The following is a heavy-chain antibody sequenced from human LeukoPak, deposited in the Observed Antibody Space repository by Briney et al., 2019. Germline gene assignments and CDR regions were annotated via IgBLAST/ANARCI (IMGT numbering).Heavy chain of an antibody. CDR1: GYTFTSYY. CDR3: ARGGIVGATIDWFDP. V-gene: IGHV1-69*13. J-gene: IGHJ5*02. CDR2: IIPIFGTA. Sequence: SVKVSCKASGYTFTSYYMHWVRQAPGQGLEWMGGIIPIFGTANYAQKFQGRVTITADESTSTAYMELSSLRSEDTAVYYCARGGIVGATIDWFDPWGQGTLVTVSS. D-gene: IGHD1-26*01.